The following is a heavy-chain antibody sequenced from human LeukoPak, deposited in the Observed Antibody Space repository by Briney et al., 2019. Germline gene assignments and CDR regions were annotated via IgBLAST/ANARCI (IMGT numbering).Heavy chain of an antibody. V-gene: IGHV1-3*01. J-gene: IGHJ3*02. Sequence: ASVKVSCKTSGYTFTSYAMHWARQAPGQGLEWMGWISGGNGKTEHSQKFQGRVTITRDTSANTAYMELRSLRSEDTAVYFCARDRSYGRGWMAVAQGHDAFDIWGLGTLVTVSS. CDR1: GYTFTSYA. CDR3: ARDRSYGRGWMAVAQGHDAFDI. D-gene: IGHD6-19*01. CDR2: ISGGNGKT.